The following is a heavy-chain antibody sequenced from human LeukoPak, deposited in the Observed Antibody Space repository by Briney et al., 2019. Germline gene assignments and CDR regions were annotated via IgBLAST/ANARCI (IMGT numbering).Heavy chain of an antibody. D-gene: IGHD6-13*01. CDR3: AKVSASSWLGAFDI. J-gene: IGHJ3*02. Sequence: GGSLRLSCAASGSTFDDYALHWVRQAPGKGLEWVSLVSGDGGSTYYADSVKGRFTISRDNSKNSLYLQVNSLRTEDTALYYCAKVSASSWLGAFDIWGQGTMVTVSS. V-gene: IGHV3-43*02. CDR2: VSGDGGST. CDR1: GSTFDDYA.